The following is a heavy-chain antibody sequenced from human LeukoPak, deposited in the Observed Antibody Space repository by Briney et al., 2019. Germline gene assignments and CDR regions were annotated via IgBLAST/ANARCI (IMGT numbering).Heavy chain of an antibody. CDR1: GCSISSGYY. V-gene: IGHV4-4*07. D-gene: IGHD3-10*01. CDR3: AREQRITMVRGVIRFDY. Sequence: SETLSLTCTVSGCSISSGYYWSWIRQPAGKGLEWIGRIYTSGSTNYNPSLKSRVTMSVDTSKNQFSLKLSSVTAADTAVYYCAREQRITMVRGVIRFDYWGQGTLVTVSS. J-gene: IGHJ4*02. CDR2: IYTSGST.